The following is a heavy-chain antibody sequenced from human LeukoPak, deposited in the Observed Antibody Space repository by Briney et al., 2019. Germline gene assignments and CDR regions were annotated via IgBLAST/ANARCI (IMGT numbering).Heavy chain of an antibody. D-gene: IGHD2-2*01. CDR2: ISYDGSNK. CDR1: GFTFSSYA. J-gene: IGHJ4*02. CDR3: AKDLTDVVVVPAAQSGFDY. V-gene: IGHV3-30*07. Sequence: GGSLRLSCAASGFTFSSYAMHWVRQAPGKGLEWVAVISYDGSNKYYADSVKGRFTISRDNSKNTLYLQMNSLRAEDTAVYYCAKDLTDVVVVPAAQSGFDYWGQGALVTVSS.